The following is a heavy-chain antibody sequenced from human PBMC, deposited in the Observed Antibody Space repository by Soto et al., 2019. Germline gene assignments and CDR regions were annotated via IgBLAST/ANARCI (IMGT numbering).Heavy chain of an antibody. D-gene: IGHD6-25*01. CDR2: FYSGGST. CDR3: ARNLGEPGDAFDTSG. Sequence: GGSLRLSCAASGFTVSSNYMSWVRQAPGKGLEWVSVFYSGGSTYYADSVKGRFTISSANSKNTLYLQMNSLRAEDTAVYYCARNLGEPGDAFDTSGWGQGTMVTVSS. J-gene: IGHJ3*01. CDR1: GFTVSSNY. V-gene: IGHV3-53*01.